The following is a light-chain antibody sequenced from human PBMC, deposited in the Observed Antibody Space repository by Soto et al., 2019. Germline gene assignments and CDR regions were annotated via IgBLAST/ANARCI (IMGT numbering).Light chain of an antibody. CDR2: EVG. Sequence: QSVLTQPASVSGSPGQSITISCTGNSSDVGAFNYVSWYLQYPGKAPKLMIYEVGNRPSGVSNRFSGSKSGNTASLTISGLQAEDEADYYCCSYASGSIYVFGTGTKVTVL. V-gene: IGLV2-14*01. CDR1: SSDVGAFNY. J-gene: IGLJ1*01. CDR3: CSYASGSIYV.